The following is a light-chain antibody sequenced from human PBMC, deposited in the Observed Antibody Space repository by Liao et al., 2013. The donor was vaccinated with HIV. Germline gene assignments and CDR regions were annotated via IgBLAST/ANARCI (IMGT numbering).Light chain of an antibody. J-gene: IGLJ2*01. CDR2: YDS. CDR1: ALPKQQ. Sequence: SYELTQPPSMSVSPGQTARITCSGDALPKQQVYWYQQKAGLAPVLVLFYDSVRPSGIPERFSGSNAWNTATLTISGTQAMDEADYFCQTWDVTTGAVLFGGGTELTVL. CDR3: QTWDVTTGAVL. V-gene: IGLV3-1*01.